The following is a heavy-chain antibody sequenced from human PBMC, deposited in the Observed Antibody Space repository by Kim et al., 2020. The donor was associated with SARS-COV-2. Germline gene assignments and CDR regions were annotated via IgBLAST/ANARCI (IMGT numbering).Heavy chain of an antibody. J-gene: IGHJ4*02. V-gene: IGHV3-23*01. CDR2: TGDST. Sequence: TGDSTYYADPVKGRLTISKDTAKNTLYLQMKSVRAKDTAVYYWAKGKNGDWGQGALVTVSS. CDR3: AKGKNGD.